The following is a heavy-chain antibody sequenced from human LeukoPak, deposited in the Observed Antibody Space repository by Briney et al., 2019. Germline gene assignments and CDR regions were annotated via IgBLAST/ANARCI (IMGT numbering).Heavy chain of an antibody. CDR1: GYTFTGYY. J-gene: IGHJ4*02. CDR3: ARDPVGPYYYDSSGTTPDC. V-gene: IGHV1-2*02. Sequence: ASVKVSCKASGYTFTGYYMHWVRQAPGQGLEWMGWINPNSGGTNYAQKFQGRVTMTRDTSISTAYMELSRLRSDDTAVYYCARDPVGPYYYDSSGTTPDCWGQGTLVTVSS. CDR2: INPNSGGT. D-gene: IGHD3-22*01.